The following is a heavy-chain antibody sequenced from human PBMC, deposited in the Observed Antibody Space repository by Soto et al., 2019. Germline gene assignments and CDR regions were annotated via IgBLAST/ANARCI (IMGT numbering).Heavy chain of an antibody. Sequence: ASVKVSCTASGYTFTNYAMHWVRQAPGQRLEWMGWINAGNGNTKYPQKFQGRVTITRDTSASTAYMELSSLSSEDTAVYYCARGSGYALAPDYWGQGTLVTVSS. CDR3: ARGSGYALAPDY. V-gene: IGHV1-3*01. J-gene: IGHJ4*02. CDR2: INAGNGNT. D-gene: IGHD5-12*01. CDR1: GYTFTNYA.